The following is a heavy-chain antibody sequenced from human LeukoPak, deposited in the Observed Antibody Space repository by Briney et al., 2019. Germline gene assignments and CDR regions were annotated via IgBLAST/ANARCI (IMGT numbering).Heavy chain of an antibody. J-gene: IGHJ3*02. CDR1: GFTFSSYW. D-gene: IGHD3-9*01. CDR2: IKQDGSEK. CDR3: AKASTYDILTGYKGDGAFDI. Sequence: QPGGSLRLSCAASGFTFSSYWMSWVRQAPGKGLEWVANIKQDGSEKYYVDSVKGRFTISRDNAKNSLYLQMNSLRAEDTALYYCAKASTYDILTGYKGDGAFDIWGQGTMVTVSS. V-gene: IGHV3-7*03.